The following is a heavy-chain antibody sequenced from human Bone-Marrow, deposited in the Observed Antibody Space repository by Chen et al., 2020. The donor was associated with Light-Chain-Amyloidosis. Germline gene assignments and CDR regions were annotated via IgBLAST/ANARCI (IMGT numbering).Heavy chain of an antibody. CDR1: GYTFPNYW. CDR2: IYPDDSDA. D-gene: IGHD5-12*01. V-gene: IGHV5-51*01. J-gene: IGHJ4*02. CDR3: ARRRDGYNFDY. Sequence: EVQLEQSGPEVKKPGESLKISCKGSGYTFPNYWIGWVRQMPGKGLEWMGVIYPDDSDARYRPSFEGQVTIPADKALPPAYLQRRGLKASDTAMDYCARRRDGYNFDYWGQGTLVTVSS.